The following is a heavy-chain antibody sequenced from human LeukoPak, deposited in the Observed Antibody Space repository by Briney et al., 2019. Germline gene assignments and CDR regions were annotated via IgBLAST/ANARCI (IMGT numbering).Heavy chain of an antibody. CDR2: INPNSGGT. J-gene: IGHJ5*02. V-gene: IGHV1-2*02. CDR3: ARDFEGREYHNWFDP. CDR1: GYTFTGYN. D-gene: IGHD3-10*01. Sequence: ASVKVSCKASGYTFTGYNMHWVRQAPGQGLEWVGWINPNSGGTNYAQKFQGRVTMTRDTSISTAYMELSRLRSDDTAVYYCARDFEGREYHNWFDPWGQGTLVTVSS.